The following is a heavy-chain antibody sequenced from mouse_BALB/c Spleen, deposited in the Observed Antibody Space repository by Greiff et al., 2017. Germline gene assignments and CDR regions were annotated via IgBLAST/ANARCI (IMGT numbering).Heavy chain of an antibody. Sequence: EVKVVESGGGLVQPGGSLKLSCAASGFTFSSYTMSWVRQTPEKRLEWVAYISNGGGSTYYPDTVKGRFTISRDNAKNTLYLQMSSLKSEDTAMYYCARRGGYGAMDYWGQGTSVTVSS. J-gene: IGHJ4*01. CDR3: ARRGGYGAMDY. CDR2: ISNGGGST. CDR1: GFTFSSYT. V-gene: IGHV5-12-2*01. D-gene: IGHD2-2*01.